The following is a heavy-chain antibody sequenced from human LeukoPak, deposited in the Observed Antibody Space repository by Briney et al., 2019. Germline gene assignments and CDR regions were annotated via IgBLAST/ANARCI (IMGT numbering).Heavy chain of an antibody. CDR2: TYYRSKWYN. CDR3: ARDRVGQQLVGRNYYYYYMDV. D-gene: IGHD6-13*01. Sequence: SQTLSLTCAISGDSVSSNSAAWNWIRQSPSRGLEWLGRTYYRSKWYNDYAVSVKSRITINPDTSKNQFSLKLSSVTAADTAVYYCARDRVGQQLVGRNYYYYYMDVWGKGTTVTVSS. J-gene: IGHJ6*03. CDR1: GDSVSSNSAA. V-gene: IGHV6-1*01.